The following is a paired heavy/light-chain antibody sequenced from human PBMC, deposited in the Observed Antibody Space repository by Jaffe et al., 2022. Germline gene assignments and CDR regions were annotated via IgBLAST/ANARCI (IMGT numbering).Light chain of an antibody. CDR1: QDVNNY. V-gene: IGKV1-27*01. CDR2: AAS. J-gene: IGKJ1*01. Sequence: DIQMTQSPSSLSASVGDRVTLTCRASQDVNNYLAWYQQKPGKVPKVLIYAASSLQSGVPSRFSGSGSGTDFTLTISSLQPEDVATYYCQKYNSAPWTFGPGTKVEIK. CDR3: QKYNSAPWT.
Heavy chain of an antibody. CDR1: GFTFSIYS. Sequence: EVQLVESGGGLVQPGGSLRLSCAASGFTFSIYSMNWVRQAPGKGLEWISHISTSSSTIYYADSVKGRFTVSRDNAKNSLYLQLNSLGAEDTAVYYCARGQQWPPYLDYWGQGTLVTVSS. V-gene: IGHV3-48*01. J-gene: IGHJ4*02. CDR2: ISTSSSTI. CDR3: ARGQQWPPYLDY. D-gene: IGHD6-19*01.